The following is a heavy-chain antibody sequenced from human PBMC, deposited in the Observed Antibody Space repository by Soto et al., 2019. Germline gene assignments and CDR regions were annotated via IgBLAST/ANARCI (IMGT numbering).Heavy chain of an antibody. V-gene: IGHV4-34*01. J-gene: IGHJ6*02. D-gene: IGHD3-10*01. CDR1: GGSFSGYY. CDR2: INHSGST. CDR3: AREKADYYGSGSYWYYDGMDV. Sequence: SETLSLTCAVYGGSFSGYYWSWIRQPPGKGLEWIGEINHSGSTNYNPSLKSRVTISVDTSKNQFSLKLSSVTAADTAVYYCAREKADYYGSGSYWYYDGMDVWGQGTTVS.